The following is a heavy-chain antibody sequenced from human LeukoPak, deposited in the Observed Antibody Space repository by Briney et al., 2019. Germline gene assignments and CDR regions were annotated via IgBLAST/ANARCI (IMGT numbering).Heavy chain of an antibody. CDR1: GFTFTSYA. CDR3: ARLSGSSYGKYYFDY. J-gene: IGHJ4*02. Sequence: GGSLRLSCAASGFTFTSYAMEWVRQAPGKGLEWLSSLTSSSNYIYYAGSVKGRFTISRDNAKSSLYLQMNSLRAEDTAIYYCARLSGSSYGKYYFDYWGQGTLVTVSS. D-gene: IGHD1-26*01. V-gene: IGHV3-21*01. CDR2: LTSSSNYI.